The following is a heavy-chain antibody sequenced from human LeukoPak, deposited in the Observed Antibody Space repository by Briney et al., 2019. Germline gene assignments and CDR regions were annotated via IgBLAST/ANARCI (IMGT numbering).Heavy chain of an antibody. CDR2: IYYSGST. V-gene: IGHV4-59*01. CDR3: ARSTVVTPFDY. CDR1: GDSISSYY. D-gene: IGHD4-23*01. Sequence: SETLSLTCTVSGDSISSYYWSWIRQPPGKGLEWIGYIYYSGSTNYKPSLKSRVTISVDTSKNQFSLKLSSVTAADTAVYYCARSTVVTPFDYWGQGTLVTVSS. J-gene: IGHJ4*02.